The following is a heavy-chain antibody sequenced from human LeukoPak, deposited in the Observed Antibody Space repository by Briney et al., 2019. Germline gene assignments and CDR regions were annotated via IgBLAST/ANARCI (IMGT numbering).Heavy chain of an antibody. V-gene: IGHV3-23*01. J-gene: IGHJ4*02. CDR3: ATIAVADSYFDY. CDR2: ISGSGGST. Sequence: GGSLRLSCAASGFTFSSYAMNWVRQAPGKGLEWVSAISGSGGSTYYADSVKGRFTISRDNSKNTLYLQMNSLRAEDTAVYYCATIAVADSYFDYWGQGTLVTVSS. D-gene: IGHD6-19*01. CDR1: GFTFSSYA.